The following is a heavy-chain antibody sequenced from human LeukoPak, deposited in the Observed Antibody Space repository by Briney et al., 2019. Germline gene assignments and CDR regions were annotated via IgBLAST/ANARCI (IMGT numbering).Heavy chain of an antibody. V-gene: IGHV1-18*01. D-gene: IGHD3-22*01. J-gene: IGHJ4*02. CDR2: ISAYNGNT. CDR1: GYTFTGYG. Sequence: ASVKVSCKASGYTFTGYGISWVRQAPGQGLEWMGWISAYNGNTNYAQKLQGRVTMTTDTSTSTAYMELRSLRSDDTAAYYCATTPGEDYYDSSGYFDYWGQGTLVTVSS. CDR3: ATTPGEDYYDSSGYFDY.